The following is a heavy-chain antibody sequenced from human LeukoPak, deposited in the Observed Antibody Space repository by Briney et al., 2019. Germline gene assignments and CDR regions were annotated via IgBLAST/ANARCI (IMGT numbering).Heavy chain of an antibody. CDR2: IYYSGST. Sequence: SETLSLTCTVSGDSISSYYWNWIRQPPGKGLEWIGYIYYSGSTNYNPSLKSRVTISLDTSKNQFSLKLSSVTAADTAVYYCARRWGSGSYYSNYYGMDVWGQGTTVTVSS. V-gene: IGHV4-59*08. J-gene: IGHJ6*02. D-gene: IGHD1-26*01. CDR3: ARRWGSGSYYSNYYGMDV. CDR1: GDSISSYY.